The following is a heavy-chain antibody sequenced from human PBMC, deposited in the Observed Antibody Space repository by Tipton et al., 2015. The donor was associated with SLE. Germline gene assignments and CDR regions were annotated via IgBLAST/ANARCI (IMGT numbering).Heavy chain of an antibody. D-gene: IGHD2-15*01. Sequence: GLVKPSQTLSLTCTISGDRVSSDRAAWHWIRQSPSRGLEWLGRTYYRSKWHNDYAESVKSRITINPDTPKNQFSLHLSSVTPDDTAIYYCARGDKDPRALGYYYYMEVWGKGTTVTVSS. J-gene: IGHJ6*03. CDR3: ARGDKDPRALGYYYYMEV. CDR1: GDRVSSDRAA. V-gene: IGHV6-1*01. CDR2: TYYRSKWHN.